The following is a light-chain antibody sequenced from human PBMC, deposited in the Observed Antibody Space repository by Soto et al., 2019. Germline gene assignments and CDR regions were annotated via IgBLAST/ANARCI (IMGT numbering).Light chain of an antibody. CDR3: EQYGSSPFT. V-gene: IGKV3-20*01. CDR2: GAS. CDR1: QSVSSSY. J-gene: IGKJ5*01. Sequence: EIVLTQSPGTLSSSPGDRATLSCRASQSVSSSYLAWYQQKPGQAPRLLIYGASSRAAGIPDRFSGSGSETDFTLSISGLEPEDFAVYYCEQYGSSPFTFGQGTRVEIK.